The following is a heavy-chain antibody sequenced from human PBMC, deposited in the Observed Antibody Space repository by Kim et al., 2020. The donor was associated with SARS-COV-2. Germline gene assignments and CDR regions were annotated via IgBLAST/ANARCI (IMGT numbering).Heavy chain of an antibody. Sequence: SVKVSCKASGGTFSSYAISWVRQAPGQGLEWMGGIIPIFGTANYAQKFQGRVTITADKSTSTAYMELSSLRSEDTAVYYCARELRILTGYLGLDYWGQGTLVTVSS. CDR1: GGTFSSYA. CDR2: IIPIFGTA. D-gene: IGHD3-9*01. J-gene: IGHJ4*02. V-gene: IGHV1-69*06. CDR3: ARELRILTGYLGLDY.